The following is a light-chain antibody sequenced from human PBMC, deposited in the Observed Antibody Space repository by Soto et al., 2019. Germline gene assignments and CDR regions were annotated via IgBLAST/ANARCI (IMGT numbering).Light chain of an antibody. Sequence: QSVLTQPPSASGTPGQRVTMSCSGSSSNIGSNTVNWYQQLPGTAPKLLIYSNYQRPSGVPDRFSGSKSGTSASLAISGLQSEDEADYYCAAWDDSLNGVLFGGGTKLTVL. CDR3: AAWDDSLNGVL. CDR2: SNY. CDR1: SSNIGSNT. J-gene: IGLJ2*01. V-gene: IGLV1-44*01.